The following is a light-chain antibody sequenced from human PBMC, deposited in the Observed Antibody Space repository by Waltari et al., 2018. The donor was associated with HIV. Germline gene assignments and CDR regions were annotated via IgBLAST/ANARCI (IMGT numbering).Light chain of an antibody. J-gene: IGLJ2*01. CDR2: VNR. CDR1: SSNFGEGYH. V-gene: IGLV1-40*01. CDR3: QSYDSRLHVV. Sequence: QSALTQPPSVSGAPGQRVTISCTGSSSNFGEGYHVHWYQQLPGTALKLLIYVNRNRPSGVPDRFSGPKSGTAASLAITGLQAEDEADYYCQSYDSRLHVVFGGGTKLTVL.